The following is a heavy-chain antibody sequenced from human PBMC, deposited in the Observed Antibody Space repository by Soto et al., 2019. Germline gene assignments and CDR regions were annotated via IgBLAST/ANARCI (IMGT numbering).Heavy chain of an antibody. V-gene: IGHV1-18*01. J-gene: IGHJ4*02. CDR2: ISAYNGNT. Sequence: GASVKVSCKASGYTFTSYGISWVRQAPGQGLEWMGWISAYNGNTNYAQKLQGRVTMTTDTSTSTAYMELRSLRSDDTAVYYCARFAVLRYYDSSGYYRYYFDYWGQGTLVTVSS. CDR3: ARFAVLRYYDSSGYYRYYFDY. CDR1: GYTFTSYG. D-gene: IGHD3-22*01.